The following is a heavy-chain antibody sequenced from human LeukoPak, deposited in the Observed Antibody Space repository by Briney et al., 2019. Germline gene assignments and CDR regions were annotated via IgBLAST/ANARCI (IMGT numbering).Heavy chain of an antibody. Sequence: GGSLRLSCAASGFIFRTFGIHWVRQAPGKGLEWVAVIWYDGSNKYYADSVKGRFTISRDNSKNTLYLQMNSLRAEDTAVYYCARDRVGGLGGMGYWGQGTLVTVSS. CDR3: ARDRVGGLGGMGY. CDR1: GFIFRTFG. CDR2: IWYDGSNK. J-gene: IGHJ4*02. D-gene: IGHD1-26*01. V-gene: IGHV3-33*01.